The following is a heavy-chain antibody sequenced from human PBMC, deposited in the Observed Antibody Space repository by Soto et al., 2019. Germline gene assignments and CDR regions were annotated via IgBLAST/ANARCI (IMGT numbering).Heavy chain of an antibody. D-gene: IGHD6-13*01. V-gene: IGHV3-21*01. CDR3: ARERGWQLYFDY. CDR2: VSFDSNYI. J-gene: IGHJ4*02. CDR1: GFTFSSYS. Sequence: GGSLRLSCAASGFTFSSYSMNWVRQAPGKGLEWVSLVSFDSNYIYYADSVKGRFTISRDNAKNSVYLQMNSLRAEDTAAYYCARERGWQLYFDYWGQGALVTVSS.